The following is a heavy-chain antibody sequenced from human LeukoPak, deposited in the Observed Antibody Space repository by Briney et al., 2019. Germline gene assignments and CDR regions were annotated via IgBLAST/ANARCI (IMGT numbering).Heavy chain of an antibody. J-gene: IGHJ1*01. Sequence: KPGGSLRLSCAASGFTFSSYSMNWVRQAPGKGLEWVSSIRSSSSNIYYADSVKGRFTISRDNAKNSLYLQMNSLRAEDTAVYYCARDWNIVAIRPRFFQHWGQGTLVTVSS. V-gene: IGHV3-21*01. D-gene: IGHD5-12*01. CDR1: GFTFSSYS. CDR2: IRSSSSNI. CDR3: ARDWNIVAIRPRFFQH.